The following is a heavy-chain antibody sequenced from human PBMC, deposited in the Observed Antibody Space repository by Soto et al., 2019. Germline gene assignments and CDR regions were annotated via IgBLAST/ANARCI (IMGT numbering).Heavy chain of an antibody. CDR2: MGGDNGDT. CDR3: AKDRVNHNSVWDPFDI. CDR1: GFIFSNYA. V-gene: IGHV3-23*01. Sequence: DVQLLESGGGLVQPGGSLRLSCAASGFIFSNYAMSWVRQAPGKGLEWVAGMGGDNGDTYYADSVRGRFDISRDNSKSTLFLQMNSLRAEDTAVYYCAKDRVNHNSVWDPFDIWGQGTMVTVSS. J-gene: IGHJ3*02. D-gene: IGHD2-21*01.